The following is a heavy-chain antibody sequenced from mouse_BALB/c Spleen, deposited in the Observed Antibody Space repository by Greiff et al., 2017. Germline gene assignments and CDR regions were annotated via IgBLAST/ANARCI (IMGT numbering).Heavy chain of an antibody. J-gene: IGHJ3*01. CDR2: ISSGGSYT. D-gene: IGHD3-3*01. V-gene: IGHV5-6-4*01. Sequence: DVMLVESGGGLVKPGGSLKLSCAASGFTFSSYTMSWVRQTPVKRLEWVATISSGGSYTYYPDSVKGRFTISRDNAKNTMYLQMSSLKTEDTDMYKCTREQLGRLAEWGEGNLVT. CDR1: GFTFSSYT. CDR3: TREQLGRLAE.